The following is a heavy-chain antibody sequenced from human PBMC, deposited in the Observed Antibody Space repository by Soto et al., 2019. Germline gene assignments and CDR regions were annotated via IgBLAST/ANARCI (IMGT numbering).Heavy chain of an antibody. D-gene: IGHD2-2*02. CDR2: ISASGAST. CDR1: GFTFSTYA. Sequence: EVQLLESGGGLVQPGGSLRPSCAASGFTFSTYAMSWVRQAPGKGLEWVSAISASGASTYYADSVKGRFTISRDNSKNTLFLQMNSLRAEDTAVHYCARGLGYCSSTGCYIWFDYWGQGTLVTVSS. CDR3: ARGLGYCSSTGCYIWFDY. V-gene: IGHV3-23*01. J-gene: IGHJ4*02.